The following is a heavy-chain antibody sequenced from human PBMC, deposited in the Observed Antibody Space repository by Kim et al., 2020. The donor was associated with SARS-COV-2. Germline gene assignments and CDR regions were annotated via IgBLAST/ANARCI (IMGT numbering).Heavy chain of an antibody. Sequence: LKSAVTISVDTTKNQFSLKLSSVTAADTAVYYCARSSSGWYKGFDWFDPWGQGTLVTVSS. D-gene: IGHD6-19*01. J-gene: IGHJ5*02. CDR3: ARSSSGWYKGFDWFDP. V-gene: IGHV4-34*01.